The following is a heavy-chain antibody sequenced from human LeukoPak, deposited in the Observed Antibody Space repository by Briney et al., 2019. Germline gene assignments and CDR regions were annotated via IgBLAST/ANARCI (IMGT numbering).Heavy chain of an antibody. CDR3: ARDGSGFYLYYYMDV. Sequence: GGSLRLSCAASGFTFTDYSMTWVRQAPGKGLEWVSSISTVSTYKFYSDSVKGRFTISRDNAKNILYLQMSSLSAEDTVVYYCARDGSGFYLYYYMDVWGRGTPVTVSS. D-gene: IGHD6-25*01. CDR1: GFTFTDYS. J-gene: IGHJ6*03. V-gene: IGHV3-21*01. CDR2: ISTVSTYK.